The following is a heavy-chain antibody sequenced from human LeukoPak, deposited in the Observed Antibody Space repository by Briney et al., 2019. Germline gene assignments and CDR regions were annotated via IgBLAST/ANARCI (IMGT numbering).Heavy chain of an antibody. J-gene: IGHJ4*02. Sequence: PGGSLRLSCAASGFTFNTFWMHWVRQVPGKGLVWVSRINSDESRTNYADSVKGRFTISRDNAKNTLYLHMNGLRAEDTAVYYCTANYNYWGQGTLVTVSS. V-gene: IGHV3-74*01. D-gene: IGHD3-10*01. CDR3: TANYNY. CDR2: INSDESRT. CDR1: GFTFNTFW.